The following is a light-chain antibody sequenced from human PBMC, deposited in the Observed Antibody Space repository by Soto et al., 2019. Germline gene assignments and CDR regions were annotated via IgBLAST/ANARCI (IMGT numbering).Light chain of an antibody. J-gene: IGKJ1*01. CDR1: QSVSSSY. V-gene: IGKV3-20*01. CDR3: QQYGSSPFLT. CDR2: GAS. Sequence: IVLTQSPGTLSLSPGERATLSCRASQSVSSSYLAWYQQKPGQAPRLLIYGASSRAAGIPDRFSGSGSGTDFTLTNSRLEPEDFAVYYCQQYGSSPFLTFGQGTKVDIK.